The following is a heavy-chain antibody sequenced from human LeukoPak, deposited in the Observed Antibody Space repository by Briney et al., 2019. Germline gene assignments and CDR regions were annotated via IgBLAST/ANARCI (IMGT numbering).Heavy chain of an antibody. Sequence: GGTLRLSCAASGFTFSSYSLNWVRQAPGKGLEWVSSISSCSSYIYYADSVQGRFTISRDNAKNSLFLQMNSLRAEDTPVYYCARVPTGVIQGEYYYDNDMDAWGKGTTVTVSS. D-gene: IGHD3-10*01. V-gene: IGHV3-21*01. CDR2: ISSCSSYI. CDR3: ARVPTGVIQGEYYYDNDMDA. J-gene: IGHJ6*03. CDR1: GFTFSSYS.